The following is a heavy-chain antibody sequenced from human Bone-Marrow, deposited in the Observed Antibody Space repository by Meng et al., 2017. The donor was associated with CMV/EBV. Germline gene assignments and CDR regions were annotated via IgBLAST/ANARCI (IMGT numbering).Heavy chain of an antibody. Sequence: GESLKISCAASGFDFSVYTMHWVRRAPGKGLEWVAVISFGGGSQFYADSVEGRFTISRDNSKNTLYLQMNSLRAEDTAVYYCARAPSWGRKRSNYDGYYYGMDGWGQGTTVTVSS. V-gene: IGHV3-30*04. CDR1: GFDFSVYT. D-gene: IGHD4-11*01. J-gene: IGHJ6*02. CDR2: ISFGGGSQ. CDR3: ARAPSWGRKRSNYDGYYYGMDG.